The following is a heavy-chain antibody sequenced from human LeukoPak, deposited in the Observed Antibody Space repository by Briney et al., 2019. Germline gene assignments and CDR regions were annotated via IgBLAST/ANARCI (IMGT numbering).Heavy chain of an antibody. D-gene: IGHD6-13*01. CDR1: GGSISSSSYY. V-gene: IGHV4-39*01. CDR3: ARRGSSWCLDY. Sequence: SETLSLTCTVSGGSISSSSYYWGWIRQPPGKGLEWIGSIYYSGSTYYNPSLKSRVTISVDTSKNKFSLKLSSVTAADAAVYYCARRGSSWCLDYWGQGTLVTVSS. CDR2: IYYSGST. J-gene: IGHJ4*02.